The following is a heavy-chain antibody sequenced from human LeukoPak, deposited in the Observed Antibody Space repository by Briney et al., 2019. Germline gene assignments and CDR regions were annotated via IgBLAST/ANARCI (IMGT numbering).Heavy chain of an antibody. V-gene: IGHV1-2*02. D-gene: IGHD2-15*01. CDR1: GYTFTGYY. CDR3: ARDIVVVVAAAYYYYYGMDV. CDR2: INPNSGGT. J-gene: IGHJ6*02. Sequence: ASVKVSCKASGYTFTGYYMHWVRQAPGQGLEWMGWINPNSGGTNYAQKFRGRVTMTRDTSISTAYMELSRLRSEDTAVYYCARDIVVVVAAAYYYYYGMDVWGQGTTVTVSS.